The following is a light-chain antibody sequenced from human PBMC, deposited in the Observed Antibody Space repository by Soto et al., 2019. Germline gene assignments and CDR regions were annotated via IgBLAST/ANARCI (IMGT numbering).Light chain of an antibody. J-gene: IGKJ1*01. V-gene: IGKV1-5*03. CDR3: QEYNTISRT. Sequence: IQMTQSPSTLSASVGDTVTITCLASESIYSWLAWYKQIPGKAAQLLIYKTSTLQGGVPSRFSCSGSGAEYTLTISSLQPADFETYSCQEYNTISRTFGQGTRV. CDR1: ESIYSW. CDR2: KTS.